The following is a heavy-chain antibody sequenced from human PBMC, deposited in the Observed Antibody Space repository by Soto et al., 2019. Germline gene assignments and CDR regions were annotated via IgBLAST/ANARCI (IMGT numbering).Heavy chain of an antibody. CDR3: AKTSRELDTFDS. V-gene: IGHV3-11*01. CDR2: ISEGGTTI. CDR1: GFTFSDYY. Sequence: GGSLRLSCAGSGFTFSDYYMSWIRQAPGKGLEWVSHISEGGTTIYYSDSVKGRFTVSRDDAKNSLYLQMNSLRVADTAVYDCAKTSRELDTFDSSGQETLVTLSS. D-gene: IGHD3-3*01. J-gene: IGHJ4*02.